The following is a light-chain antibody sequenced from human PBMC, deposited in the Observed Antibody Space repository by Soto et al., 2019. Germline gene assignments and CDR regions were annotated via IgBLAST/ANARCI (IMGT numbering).Light chain of an antibody. J-gene: IGLJ1*01. CDR1: NIGSKS. CDR2: DDR. Sequence: SYELTQPPSVSVAPGQTVRVPCGARNIGSKSVHWYQQRSGPAPVLVVYDDRDRPSGVPERFAGSNSGNTATLTISRVEDGDEADYHCQVWDRSSDHYVFGTGTKLTVL. CDR3: QVWDRSSDHYV. V-gene: IGLV3-21*02.